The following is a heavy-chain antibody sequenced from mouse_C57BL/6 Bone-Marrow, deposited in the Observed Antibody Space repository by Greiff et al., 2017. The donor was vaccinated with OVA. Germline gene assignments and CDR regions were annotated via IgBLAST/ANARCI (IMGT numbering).Heavy chain of an antibody. CDR1: GFTFSDYG. D-gene: IGHD1-1*01. J-gene: IGHJ3*01. V-gene: IGHV5-17*01. Sequence: EVKLQESGGGLVKPGGSLKLSCAASGFTFSDYGMHWVRQAPEQGLEWVAYISSGSSTIYYADTVKGRFTLSRDNAKNTLFLQMTSLRSEDTAMYYCARGMYYGSSSDWGQGTLVTVSA. CDR2: ISSGSSTI. CDR3: ARGMYYGSSSD.